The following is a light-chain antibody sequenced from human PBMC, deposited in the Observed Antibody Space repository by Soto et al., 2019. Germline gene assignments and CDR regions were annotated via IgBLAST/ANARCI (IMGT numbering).Light chain of an antibody. CDR2: DSS. J-gene: IGKJ1*01. CDR1: QSVSIY. Sequence: PGARATLSCRASQSVSIYFAWYQQKPGQAPRLLIYDSSTRATGTPARFSGSGSGTDFTLTISSLEPEDFAVYYCHQRSDWPWTFGQGTKVEVK. V-gene: IGKV3-11*01. CDR3: HQRSDWPWT.